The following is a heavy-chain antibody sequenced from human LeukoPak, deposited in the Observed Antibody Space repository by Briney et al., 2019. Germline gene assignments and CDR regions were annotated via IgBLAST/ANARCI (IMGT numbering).Heavy chain of an antibody. CDR3: AKDRFSPGFNLFDP. V-gene: IGHV3-23*01. J-gene: IGHJ5*02. Sequence: GGSLRLSCAASGFTFSSYAMNWVRQAPGKGLEWVSAINGRGDNTYYADSVKGRFTISRDNSKSTLFLQMNSLRAEDTAIYYCAKDRFSPGFNLFDPWGQGTLVTVSS. D-gene: IGHD2/OR15-2a*01. CDR1: GFTFSSYA. CDR2: INGRGDNT.